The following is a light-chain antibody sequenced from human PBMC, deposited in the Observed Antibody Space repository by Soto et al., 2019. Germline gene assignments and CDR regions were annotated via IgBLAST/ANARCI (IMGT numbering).Light chain of an antibody. CDR2: AAS. CDR3: QQSYSTQYT. V-gene: IGKV1-39*01. Sequence: DIQMTQSPSSLSASVGDRVTITCRASQSISSYLNWYQQKPEKAPKLLIYAASSLQSGLPSRFSGSGSGTEFTHTISLPQPADFATDYCQQSYSTQYTFGQGTKLEIK. CDR1: QSISSY. J-gene: IGKJ2*01.